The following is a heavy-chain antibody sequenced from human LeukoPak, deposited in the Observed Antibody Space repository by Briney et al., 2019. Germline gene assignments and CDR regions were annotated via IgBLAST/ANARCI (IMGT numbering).Heavy chain of an antibody. Sequence: SQTLSLTCTVSGGAINSGSYYWSWIRQPAGKGLEWIGRIYTSGSTNYNPSLKSRVTISVDTSKNQFSLKLSSVTAADTAVYYCARVVYSSSWYLDYWGQGTLVTVSS. CDR2: IYTSGST. D-gene: IGHD6-13*01. J-gene: IGHJ4*02. CDR3: ARVVYSSSWYLDY. V-gene: IGHV4-61*02. CDR1: GGAINSGSYY.